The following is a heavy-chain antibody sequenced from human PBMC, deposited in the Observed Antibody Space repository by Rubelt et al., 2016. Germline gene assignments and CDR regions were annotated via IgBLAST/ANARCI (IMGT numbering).Heavy chain of an antibody. D-gene: IGHD2-8*01. CDR1: GYSISSGYY. CDR2: IYHSGGT. V-gene: IGHV4-38-2*02. J-gene: IGHJ4*02. Sequence: QVQLQESGPGLVKPSETLSLTCTVSGYSISSGYYWGWIRQPPGKGLEWIGSIYHSGGTYYNPSLKIRVTISVDTSKNQCSLKLSSVTAADTAVYYCARDMVYAITFDYWGQGTLVTVSS. CDR3: ARDMVYAITFDY.